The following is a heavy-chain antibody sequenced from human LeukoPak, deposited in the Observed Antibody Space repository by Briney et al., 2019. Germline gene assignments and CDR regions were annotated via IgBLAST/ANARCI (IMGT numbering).Heavy chain of an antibody. V-gene: IGHV1-18*01. D-gene: IGHD2-2*01. CDR3: ARWGSSRTSCFSYSCWYMDV. CDR2: ISANTGNR. J-gene: IGHJ6*03. CDR1: GYTFTNCG. Sequence: ASVQVSCKASGYTFTNCGVAWVRQAPGQGLEWMGWISANTGNRNYAQKFQDRVTMTTDTSTTTAYMELRSLRSDDTAVYYCARWGSSRTSCFSYSCWYMDVWGEGTTVTVSS.